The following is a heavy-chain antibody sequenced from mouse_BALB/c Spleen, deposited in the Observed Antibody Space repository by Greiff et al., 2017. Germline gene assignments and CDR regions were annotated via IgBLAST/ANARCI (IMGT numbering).Heavy chain of an antibody. V-gene: IGHV10S3*01. D-gene: IGHD2-4*01. J-gene: IGHJ4*01. Sequence: GGGLVQPKGSLKLSCAASGFTFNTNAMNWVRQAPGKGLEWVARIRSKSNNYATYYADSVKDRFTISRDDSQSMLYLQMNNLKTEDTAMYYCVREGYYDYSYYAMDYWGQGTSVTVSS. CDR2: IRSKSNNYAT. CDR3: VREGYYDYSYYAMDY. CDR1: GFTFNTNA.